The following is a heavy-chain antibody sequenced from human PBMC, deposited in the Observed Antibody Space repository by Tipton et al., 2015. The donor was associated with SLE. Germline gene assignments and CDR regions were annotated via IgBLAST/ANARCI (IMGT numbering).Heavy chain of an antibody. CDR3: ARDRPQLTSCTTGTTCYEEGFDY. Sequence: TLSLTCDVSGYSISSGYYWGWIRQLPGKGLEWIGSVHHDGTSYYRPSLKSRVTISLDTSKNQFSLKLTSVTAADTAVYYCARDRPQLTSCTTGTTCYEEGFDYWGRGALVTVSS. CDR1: GYSISSGYY. CDR2: VHHDGTS. V-gene: IGHV4-38-2*02. J-gene: IGHJ4*02. D-gene: IGHD1-1*01.